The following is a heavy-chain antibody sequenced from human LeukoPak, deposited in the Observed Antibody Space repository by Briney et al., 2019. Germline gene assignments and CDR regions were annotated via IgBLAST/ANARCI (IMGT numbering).Heavy chain of an antibody. CDR1: GYTFTDYH. V-gene: IGHV1-18*04. J-gene: IGHJ6*03. CDR3: ARNDDYYGSGRDYYYYMDV. CDR2: ISTYNGNT. D-gene: IGHD3-10*01. Sequence: GASVKVSCKASGYTFTDYHIQWLRQAPGQGLEWMGWISTYNGNTNYAQKLQGRVTMTTDTSTSTAYMELRSLRSDDTAVYYCARNDDYYGSGRDYYYYMDVWGKGTTVTISS.